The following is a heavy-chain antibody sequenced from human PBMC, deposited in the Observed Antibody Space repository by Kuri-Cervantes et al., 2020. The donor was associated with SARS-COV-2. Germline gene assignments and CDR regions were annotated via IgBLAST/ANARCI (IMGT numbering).Heavy chain of an antibody. Sequence: SETRSLTCTVSGGSIISPFSSSSYYWGWIRQPPGKGLEWIGSIYYSGSTYYNPSLKSRVTISVDMSKNQFSLQLNSVTAADSGVYFCARQRGRLRFSEWSTEYFSSWGQGTLVTVSS. V-gene: IGHV4-39*01. CDR3: ARQRGRLRFSEWSTEYFSS. D-gene: IGHD3-3*01. J-gene: IGHJ5*02. CDR1: GGSIISPFSSSSYY. CDR2: IYYSGST.